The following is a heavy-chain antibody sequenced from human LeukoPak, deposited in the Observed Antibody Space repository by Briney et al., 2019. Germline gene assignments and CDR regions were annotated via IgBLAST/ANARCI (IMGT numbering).Heavy chain of an antibody. CDR2: IIPIFGTA. J-gene: IGHJ6*03. CDR3: AALWFGELYPLLDYYYYMDV. CDR1: GYTFTSYG. D-gene: IGHD3-10*01. Sequence: SVKVSCKASGYTFTSYGISWVRQAPGQGLEWMGGIIPIFGTANYAQKFQGRVTITADESTSTAYMELSSLRSEDTAVYYCAALWFGELYPLLDYYYYMDVWGKGTTVTISS. V-gene: IGHV1-69*13.